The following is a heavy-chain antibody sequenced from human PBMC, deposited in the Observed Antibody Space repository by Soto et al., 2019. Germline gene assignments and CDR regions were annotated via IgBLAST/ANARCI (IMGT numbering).Heavy chain of an antibody. CDR3: AKDPRRCFDY. CDR1: VFTFSSYW. J-gene: IGHJ4*02. V-gene: IGHV3-74*01. CDR2: INSDGSST. Sequence: GGSLRLSCAASVFTFSSYWMHWVRQAPGKGLVWVSRINSDGSSTYYADSVKGRFTISRDNSKNTLYLQMNSLRAEDTAVYYCAKDPRRCFDYWGQGTLVTVSS.